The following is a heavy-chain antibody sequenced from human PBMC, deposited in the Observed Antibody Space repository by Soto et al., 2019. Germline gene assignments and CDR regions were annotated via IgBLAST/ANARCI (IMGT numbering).Heavy chain of an antibody. D-gene: IGHD2-21*02. J-gene: IGHJ3*02. CDR2: IYSGGDT. V-gene: IGHV3-66*01. CDR3: ARGGGAYCGNDCIRAVDI. Sequence: EVQLVESGGGLVQPGGSLRLSCAVSGFTVSNNYMSWVRQAPEKGLEWISVIYSGGDTYYADSVKVRFIISRDNSKNTLYLQMNSLIVDDTAVYYCARGGGAYCGNDCIRAVDIWGQGTMVTVSS. CDR1: GFTVSNNY.